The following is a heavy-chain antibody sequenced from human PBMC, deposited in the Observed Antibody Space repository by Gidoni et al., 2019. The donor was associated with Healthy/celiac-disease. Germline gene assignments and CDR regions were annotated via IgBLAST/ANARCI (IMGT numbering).Heavy chain of an antibody. J-gene: IGHJ4*02. CDR2: IDHSGST. Sequence: QVQLQESGPGVVEPSENLSLTCTVSGDSTGSGYSWGWIRQPPGKGLEWSGSIDHSGSTYYNPSLKSRGTISVDTSKIQFSLKLSSVTAADTAVYYCARAGGHIVVVTAKYYFDYWGQGTLVTVSS. V-gene: IGHV4-38-2*02. CDR3: ARAGGHIVVVTAKYYFDY. CDR1: GDSTGSGYS. D-gene: IGHD2-21*02.